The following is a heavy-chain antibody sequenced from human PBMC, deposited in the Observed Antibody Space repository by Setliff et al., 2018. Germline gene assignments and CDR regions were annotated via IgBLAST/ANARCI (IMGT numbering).Heavy chain of an antibody. CDR1: GFTFSNYR. D-gene: IGHD4-17*01. J-gene: IGHJ4*02. V-gene: IGHV3-33*08. Sequence: PGGSLSLSCAASGFTFSNYRMHWVRQAPGKGLEWVAVIWHDGGNKYHADSVKGRFTISRDNSENTLYLQMNSLRPDDTAVYYCARLRKDYGDYYYFDYWGQGTLVTVSS. CDR3: ARLRKDYGDYYYFDY. CDR2: IWHDGGNK.